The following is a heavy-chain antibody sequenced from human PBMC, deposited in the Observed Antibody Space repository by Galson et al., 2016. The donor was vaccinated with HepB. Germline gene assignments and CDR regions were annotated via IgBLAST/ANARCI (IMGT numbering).Heavy chain of an antibody. J-gene: IGHJ6*02. V-gene: IGHV3-74*01. CDR1: GFTFSSYW. D-gene: IGHD2-15*01. CDR3: ARDLVEFCSGSSCQRGGMDV. Sequence: SLRLSCAASGFTFSSYWMHWVRQAPGKGLVSVSRINNDGSSINYVDSVKGRFTSSRDDAKNTLFLQMNSLRAEDTAVYYCARDLVEFCSGSSCQRGGMDVRGQGTTVTVSS. CDR2: INNDGSSI.